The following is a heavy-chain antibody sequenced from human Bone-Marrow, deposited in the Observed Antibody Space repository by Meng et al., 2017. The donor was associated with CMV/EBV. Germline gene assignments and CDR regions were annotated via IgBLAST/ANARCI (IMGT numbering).Heavy chain of an antibody. CDR1: GGSISSSSYY. J-gene: IGHJ4*02. D-gene: IGHD2-15*01. CDR3: ARVLGLLLDY. V-gene: IGHV4-39*07. CDR2: IYYSGST. Sequence: SETLSLTCTVSGGSISSSSYYWGWIRQPPGEGLEWIGNIYYSGSTYYNPSLKSRVTISVDTSKNQFSLKLSSVTAADTAVYYCARVLGLLLDYWGQGTLVTVSS.